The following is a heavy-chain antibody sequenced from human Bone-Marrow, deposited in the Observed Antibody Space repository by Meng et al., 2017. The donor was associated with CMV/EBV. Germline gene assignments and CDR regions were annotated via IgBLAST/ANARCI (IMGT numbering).Heavy chain of an antibody. V-gene: IGHV3-23*01. Sequence: GESLKISCAASGFTFSSHAMSWVRQAPGKGLEWVSAISGSGGSTYYADSVKGRFTISRDNSKDTLYLQMNSLRAEETAVYYCAKDEGYDDSSGYPHYWGQGTLVTVSS. CDR2: ISGSGGST. D-gene: IGHD3-22*01. J-gene: IGHJ4*02. CDR1: GFTFSSHA. CDR3: AKDEGYDDSSGYPHY.